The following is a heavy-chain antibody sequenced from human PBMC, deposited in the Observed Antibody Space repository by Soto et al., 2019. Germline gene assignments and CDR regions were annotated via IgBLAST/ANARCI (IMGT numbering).Heavy chain of an antibody. CDR3: ARDDSRGSTGYDIDT. V-gene: IGHV3-33*01. CDR2: MWFDGSHT. D-gene: IGHD5-12*01. CDR1: GFTFSAYA. Sequence: GGSLRLSCAASGFTFSAYAMHWVRQAPGKGLEWVAVMWFDGSHTYYAGSVRGRFAISRDNSKNTLYLQMNSLRAEDTAVYYCARDDSRGSTGYDIDTWGLGNVLTVSS. J-gene: IGHJ5*02.